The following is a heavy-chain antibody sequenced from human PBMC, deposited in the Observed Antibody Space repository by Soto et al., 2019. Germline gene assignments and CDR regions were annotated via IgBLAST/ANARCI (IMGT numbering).Heavy chain of an antibody. CDR3: ARDKGERYGQLLKHGMDV. CDR1: GYTFTCYY. V-gene: IGHV1-2*04. J-gene: IGHJ6*02. Sequence: ASVKVSCKASGYTFTCYYMHWVRQAPGQGLEWMGWINPNSGGTNYAQKFQGWVTMTRDTSISTAYMELSRLRSDDTAVYYCARDKGERYGQLLKHGMDVWGQGTTVTVSS. CDR2: INPNSGGT. D-gene: IGHD6-13*01.